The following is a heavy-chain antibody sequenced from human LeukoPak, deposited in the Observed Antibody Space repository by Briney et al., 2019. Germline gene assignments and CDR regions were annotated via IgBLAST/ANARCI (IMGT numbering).Heavy chain of an antibody. CDR3: ARAACTFDPFDY. CDR2: IDYSGST. Sequence: SETLSLTCTVSGGSISSYYWSWVRQPPGKGLEWIGYIDYSGSTNYNPSRKSRGTISVDTYKNQFYLKLSSVTAADTAVYYCARAACTFDPFDYSGPGTLVTVSS. D-gene: IGHD6-13*01. V-gene: IGHV4-59*13. CDR1: GGSISSYY. J-gene: IGHJ4*02.